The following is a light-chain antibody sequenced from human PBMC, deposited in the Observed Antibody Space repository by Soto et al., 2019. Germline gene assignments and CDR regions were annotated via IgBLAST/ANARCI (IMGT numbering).Light chain of an antibody. Sequence: DIQMTQSPSSLSASVGDRVTITCQASQDIGNYLNWYQQRPGKAPKLLILDASSLYTGVPSRFSGSGSGTDFTFTISSLQSEDIATYYCQQYYNVPITFGQGTRLDIK. CDR3: QQYYNVPIT. CDR2: DAS. J-gene: IGKJ5*01. V-gene: IGKV1-33*01. CDR1: QDIGNY.